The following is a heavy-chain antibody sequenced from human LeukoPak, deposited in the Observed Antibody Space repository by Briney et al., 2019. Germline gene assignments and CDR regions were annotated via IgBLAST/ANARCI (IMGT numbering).Heavy chain of an antibody. V-gene: IGHV1-2*02. Sequence: GASVKVSCKASGYTFTAYYMHWVRQAPGQGLEWVGWVNPERGGTNYAQKFQGRVTMTRDTSINTAYMDLSRLTSDDTAVYCCARIHCSSASCYYFDSWGQGTLVTVSS. CDR2: VNPERGGT. CDR1: GYTFTAYY. D-gene: IGHD2-2*01. J-gene: IGHJ4*02. CDR3: ARIHCSSASCYYFDS.